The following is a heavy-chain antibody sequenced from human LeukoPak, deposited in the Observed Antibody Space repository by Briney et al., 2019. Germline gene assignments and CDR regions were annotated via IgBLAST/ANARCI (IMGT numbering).Heavy chain of an antibody. Sequence: PGGSLRLSCAASGFTFSNAWMSWVRQPPGKGLEWVGRIKSKTDGGTTDYAAPVKGRFTISRDDSKNTLYLQMNSLKTEDTAVYYCTTDRHYDSSGYYIYYFDYWGQGTLVTVSS. CDR3: TTDRHYDSSGYYIYYFDY. CDR1: GFTFSNAW. D-gene: IGHD3-22*01. J-gene: IGHJ4*02. CDR2: IKSKTDGGTT. V-gene: IGHV3-15*01.